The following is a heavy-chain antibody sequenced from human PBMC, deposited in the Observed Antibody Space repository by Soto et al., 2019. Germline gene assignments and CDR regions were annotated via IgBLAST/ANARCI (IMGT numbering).Heavy chain of an antibody. J-gene: IGHJ3*02. CDR2: IYYSGST. Sequence: PSETLSLTCTVSGGSISSGDYYWSWIRQPPGKGLEWIGYIYYSGSTYYNPSLKSRVTISVDTSKNQFSLKLSSVTAADTAVYYCARSMITFAGVITTPWAYAAFDISGQGTMVTV. CDR3: ARSMITFAGVITTPWAYAAFDI. D-gene: IGHD3-16*02. CDR1: GGSISSGDYY. V-gene: IGHV4-30-4*01.